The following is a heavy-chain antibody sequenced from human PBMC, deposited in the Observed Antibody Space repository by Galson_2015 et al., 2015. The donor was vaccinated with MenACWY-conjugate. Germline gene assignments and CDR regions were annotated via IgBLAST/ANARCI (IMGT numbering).Heavy chain of an antibody. J-gene: IGHJ4*02. D-gene: IGHD4-17*01. CDR2: ISDSGGRT. CDR1: AFTFSSVC. V-gene: IGHV3-23*01. Sequence: SLRLSCAASAFTFSSVCMIWVRQPPGKGLEWVSSISDSGGRTYYADSVKGRFTISRDNSRKTLFLQMNSLRAEDTAVYFCAKGLNGDYGIDYWGQGILVTVSS. CDR3: AKGLNGDYGIDY.